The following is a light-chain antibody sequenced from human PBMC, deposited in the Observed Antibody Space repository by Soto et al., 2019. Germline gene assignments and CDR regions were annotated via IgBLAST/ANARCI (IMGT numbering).Light chain of an antibody. Sequence: QSVLTQSSSASASLGSSVKLTCTLSSGHSSYIIAWHQQQPGKAPRYLMKLEGSGSYNKGSGVPDRFSGSSSGADRYLTIPNPQFEDEADYYCETWDFNPRVFGGGTKLTVL. CDR2: LEGSGSY. V-gene: IGLV4-60*02. CDR1: SGHSSYI. CDR3: ETWDFNPRV. J-gene: IGLJ3*02.